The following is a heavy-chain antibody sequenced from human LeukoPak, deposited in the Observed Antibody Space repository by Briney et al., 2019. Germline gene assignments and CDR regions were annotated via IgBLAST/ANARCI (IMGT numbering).Heavy chain of an antibody. CDR2: LWYDGIDK. CDR3: AKGSTPSWILED. V-gene: IGHV3-33*06. D-gene: IGHD2-2*01. CDR1: GFTFTNYG. Sequence: PGGSLRLSCAASGFTFTNYGLHWVRQAPGKGLDWVALLWYDGIDKFYADSVKGRFTISRDNSKNTLYLEMNSLRVEDTAMYYCAKGSTPSWILEDWGQGTLVTVSS. J-gene: IGHJ4*02.